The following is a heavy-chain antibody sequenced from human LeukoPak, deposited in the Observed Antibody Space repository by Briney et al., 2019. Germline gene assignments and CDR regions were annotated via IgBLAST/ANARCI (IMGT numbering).Heavy chain of an antibody. CDR1: GFTFSSFS. CDR2: IIVSGTT. J-gene: IGHJ4*02. CDR3: AKGSVGNADFAS. Sequence: GGSLRLSCAASGFTFSSFSMTWVREAPGKGLEWVSSIIVSGTTYYADSVKGRFTISRDSFRGTLFLQMDSLRVEDTAVYFCAKGSVGNADFASWGQGALVTVSS. D-gene: IGHD6-25*01. V-gene: IGHV3-23*01.